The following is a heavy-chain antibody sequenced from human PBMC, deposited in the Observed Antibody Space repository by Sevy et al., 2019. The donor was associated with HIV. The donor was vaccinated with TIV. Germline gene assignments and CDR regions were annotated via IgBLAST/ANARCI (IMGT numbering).Heavy chain of an antibody. CDR1: GFSLNSYW. CDR3: ARRYFDL. V-gene: IGHV3-7*01. CDR2: IKQDGSVK. J-gene: IGHJ4*02. Sequence: GGSLRLSCAASGFSLNSYWMSWVRQAPGKGLEWVANIKQDGSVKYYVDSVKGRFTISRDNARNLLYLQMNSLRAEDAATYFCARRYFDLWGQGTVVTVSS.